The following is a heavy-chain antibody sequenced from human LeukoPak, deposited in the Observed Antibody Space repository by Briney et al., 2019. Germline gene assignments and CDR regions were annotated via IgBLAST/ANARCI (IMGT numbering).Heavy chain of an antibody. V-gene: IGHV3-23*01. Sequence: GGPLRLSCAASGLTFSDYAMSWVRQAPGQGLEWVSGISGSAQRTYYADSVKGRFTISRDNFKRTLYLEMNSLRAEDTAVYYCAKRYIANTGPIDYWGQGTLVTVSS. J-gene: IGHJ4*02. CDR1: GLTFSDYA. CDR3: AKRYIANTGPIDY. D-gene: IGHD1-1*01. CDR2: ISGSAQRT.